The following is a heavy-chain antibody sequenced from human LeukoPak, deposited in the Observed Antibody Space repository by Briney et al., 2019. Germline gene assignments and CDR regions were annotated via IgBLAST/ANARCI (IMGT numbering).Heavy chain of an antibody. D-gene: IGHD5-12*01. V-gene: IGHV3-20*04. CDR3: TKSRISFSGQADH. CDR1: GFTFDDYA. J-gene: IGHJ4*02. CDR2: INWSGGTT. Sequence: GGSLRLSCTASGFTFDDYAMTWVRHVPGKGLEWVSTINWSGGTTAYADSVKGRFTSSRDNAKNSLYLQMNSLRAEDTAVYYCTKSRISFSGQADHWGQGTLVTVSS.